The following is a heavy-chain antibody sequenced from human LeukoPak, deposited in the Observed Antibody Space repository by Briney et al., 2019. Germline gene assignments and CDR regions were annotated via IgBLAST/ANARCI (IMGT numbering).Heavy chain of an antibody. Sequence: PSETLSLTCTVSSGSMSRSSYYWGWIRQPPGKGLECIGSIYYNGSTYYNPSLKSRITISVDTSKNQFSLKLTSLTAADTAVYYCARLEGYSFGFVAYWGQGTLVTVSS. CDR1: SGSMSRSSYY. J-gene: IGHJ4*02. V-gene: IGHV4-39*01. D-gene: IGHD5-18*01. CDR2: IYYNGST. CDR3: ARLEGYSFGFVAY.